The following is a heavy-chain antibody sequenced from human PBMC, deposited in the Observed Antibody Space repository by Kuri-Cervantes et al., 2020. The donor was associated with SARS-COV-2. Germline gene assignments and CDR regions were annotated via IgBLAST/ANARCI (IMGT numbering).Heavy chain of an antibody. CDR1: GFTFSSYA. J-gene: IGHJ4*02. Sequence: LTCAASGFTFSSYAMHWVRQAPGKGLEWVAVISYDGSNKYYADSVKGRFTISRDNSKNTLYLQMNSLRAEDTAVYYCAREASSGWYGLSQYYFDYWGQGTLVTVSS. CDR2: ISYDGSNK. V-gene: IGHV3-30-3*01. D-gene: IGHD6-19*01. CDR3: AREASSGWYGLSQYYFDY.